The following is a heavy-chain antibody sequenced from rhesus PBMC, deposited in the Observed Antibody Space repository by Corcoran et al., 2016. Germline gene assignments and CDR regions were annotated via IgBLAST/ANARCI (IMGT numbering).Heavy chain of an antibody. D-gene: IGHD4-29*01. CDR1: GYTFISYS. CDR2: INPSSGNR. CDR3: ARGEGSSYGFFDY. J-gene: IGHJ4*01. V-gene: IGHV1-200*01. Sequence: QVQLVQSGADVKKPGASVKLSCKASGYTFISYSINWVRQAPGQGLEWRGWINPSSGNRGYAQNFQGRVTMTRDTSTSTAYMDLSSLRSEDTAVYYCARGEGSSYGFFDYWGQGVLVTVSS.